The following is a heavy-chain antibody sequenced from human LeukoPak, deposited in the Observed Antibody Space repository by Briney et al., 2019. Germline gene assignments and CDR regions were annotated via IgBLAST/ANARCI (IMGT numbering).Heavy chain of an antibody. Sequence: GGSLRLSCAASGFTFSSYAMSWVRQAPGKGLEWVSAISGSGGSTYYADSVKGRFTISRDNSKNTLYLQMNSLRAEDTAVYYCAKETIARNWGSGGGYFDYWGQGTLVTVSS. CDR2: ISGSGGST. CDR1: GFTFSSYA. J-gene: IGHJ4*02. CDR3: AKETIARNWGSGGGYFDY. D-gene: IGHD7-27*01. V-gene: IGHV3-23*01.